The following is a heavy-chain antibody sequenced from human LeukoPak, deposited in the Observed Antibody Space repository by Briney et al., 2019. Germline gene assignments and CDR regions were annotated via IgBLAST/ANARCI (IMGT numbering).Heavy chain of an antibody. CDR2: IRDRGDST. J-gene: IGHJ5*02. CDR1: GFTFSSYS. CDR3: ANPYVTVTRDP. D-gene: IGHD4-17*01. V-gene: IGHV3-23*01. Sequence: GGSLRLSCAASGFTFSSYSMNWVRQAPGKGLEWVSSIRDRGDSTYYADSVKGRFTISRDNSKNTLYLQMNSLRAEDTAVYYCANPYVTVTRDPWGQGTLVTVSS.